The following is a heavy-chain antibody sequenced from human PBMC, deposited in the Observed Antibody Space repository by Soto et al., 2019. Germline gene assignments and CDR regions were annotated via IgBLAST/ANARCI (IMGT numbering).Heavy chain of an antibody. V-gene: IGHV1-3*01. D-gene: IGHD3-22*01. CDR1: GYTFTSYA. Sequence: GASVKVSCKASGYTFTSYAMHWVRQAPGQRLEWMGWINAGNGNTKYSQKFQGRVTITRDTSASTAYMELSSLRSEDTAVYYCARVPNYYDSSGYYYFDYWGQGTLVTVSS. J-gene: IGHJ4*02. CDR3: ARVPNYYDSSGYYYFDY. CDR2: INAGNGNT.